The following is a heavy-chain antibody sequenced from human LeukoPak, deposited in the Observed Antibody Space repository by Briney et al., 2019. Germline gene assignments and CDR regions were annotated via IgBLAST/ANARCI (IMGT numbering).Heavy chain of an antibody. J-gene: IGHJ4*02. CDR3: ASFIVVVPAFTQPRKDYFDY. V-gene: IGHV1-69*06. Sequence: ASVKASCKASGGTFSSYAISWVRPAPGQGLEWMGGTIPIFGTANYAQKFQGRVTITADKSTSTAYMELSSLRSEDTAVYYCASFIVVVPAFTQPRKDYFDYWGQGTLVTVSS. CDR1: GGTFSSYA. CDR2: TIPIFGTA. D-gene: IGHD2-2*01.